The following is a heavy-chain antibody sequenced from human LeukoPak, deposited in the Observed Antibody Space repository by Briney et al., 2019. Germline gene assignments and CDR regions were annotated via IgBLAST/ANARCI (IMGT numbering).Heavy chain of an antibody. V-gene: IGHV2-70*04. J-gene: IGHJ4*02. CDR1: GFSLSTSGMR. D-gene: IGHD2-21*01. Sequence: SGPALVKPTQTLTLTCTLSGFSLSTSGMRVSWIRQPPGKALEWLARIDWDDDKFYSTSLKTRLTISKDTSKNQVVLTMTDMDPMDTATYYCARSPICAGDCFPAYIDYWGQGTLVTVSS. CDR2: IDWDDDK. CDR3: ARSPICAGDCFPAYIDY.